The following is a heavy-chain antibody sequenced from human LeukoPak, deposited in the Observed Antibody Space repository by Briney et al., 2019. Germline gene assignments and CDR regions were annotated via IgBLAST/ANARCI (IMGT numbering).Heavy chain of an antibody. V-gene: IGHV3-21*01. CDR1: GFTFSSYS. CDR3: ARDIGYGYMDV. D-gene: IGHD5-18*01. CDR2: ISSSSSYI. Sequence: GGSPRLSCAASGFTFSSYSMNWVRQAPGKGLEWVSSISSSSSYIYYADSVKGRFTISRDNAKNSLYLQMNSLRAEDTAVYYCARDIGYGYMDVWGKGTTVTVSS. J-gene: IGHJ6*03.